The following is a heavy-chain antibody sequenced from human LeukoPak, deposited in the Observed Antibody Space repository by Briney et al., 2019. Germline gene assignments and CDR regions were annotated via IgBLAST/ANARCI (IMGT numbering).Heavy chain of an antibody. CDR1: GYSISSGYY. Sequence: SETLSLTCTVSGYSISSGYYWGWIRQPPGKGLEWIGSIYHSGSTYYNSSLKSRVTISVDTSKNQFSLKLSSVIAADTAVYYCARHDYGDYGGIDYWGQGTLVTVSS. CDR3: ARHDYGDYGGIDY. J-gene: IGHJ4*02. CDR2: IYHSGST. D-gene: IGHD4-17*01. V-gene: IGHV4-38-2*02.